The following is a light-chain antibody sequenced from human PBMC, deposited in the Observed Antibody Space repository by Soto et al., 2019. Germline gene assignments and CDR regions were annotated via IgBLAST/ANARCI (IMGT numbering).Light chain of an antibody. J-gene: IGKJ1*01. V-gene: IGKV3-20*01. CDR1: QSISSSY. Sequence: EIVLTQSPGTLSLSPGERATLSCRASQSISSSYLAWYQQTPGQAPRLLIYGPSSRATGIPARFSGSGSGTDFTITISRLEPEDFAVYYCQQYGSPRTFGQGTKVEIK. CDR2: GPS. CDR3: QQYGSPRT.